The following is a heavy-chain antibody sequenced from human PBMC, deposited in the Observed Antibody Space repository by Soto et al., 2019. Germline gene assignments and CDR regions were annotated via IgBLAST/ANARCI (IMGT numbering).Heavy chain of an antibody. J-gene: IGHJ5*01. CDR3: ARASPVICGGDPCYRLDSSFDS. Sequence: QVQLVQSGAEVRKPGSSLRDSCKSSGATFSTTGISWVRQAPGQGLEWMGGIIPLFGTPKYARKFQGRVSITADESTNTVYIELNSLRPDDAAVYYCARASPVICGGDPCYRLDSSFDSWGQGSLVIVSS. D-gene: IGHD2-21*02. CDR2: IIPLFGTP. CDR1: GATFSTTG. V-gene: IGHV1-69*01.